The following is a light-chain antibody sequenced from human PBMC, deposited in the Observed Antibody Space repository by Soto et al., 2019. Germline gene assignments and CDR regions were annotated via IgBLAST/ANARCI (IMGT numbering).Light chain of an antibody. Sequence: DIQMTQAPSSLSASVGDRVTITCRARQDISTYLAWYQQKPGKVPKLLISAAYTLQSGVPPRFSGSGSGTDITLTISSLQPEDVATYYCQKYDNVPLTFGGGTKVEIK. CDR2: AAY. CDR1: QDISTY. V-gene: IGKV1-27*01. J-gene: IGKJ4*01. CDR3: QKYDNVPLT.